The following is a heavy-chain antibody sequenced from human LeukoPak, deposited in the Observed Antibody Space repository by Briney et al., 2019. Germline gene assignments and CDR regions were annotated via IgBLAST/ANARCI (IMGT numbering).Heavy chain of an antibody. Sequence: SETLSLTCGVSGCSITSYYWSWIRQPPGKGLEWIGPVSDGGRTNYSPSHRSRVSISVDTSKNQVSLKLNAVTAADTAVYFCARASTTFDDWGQGTLVSVSS. D-gene: IGHD1-14*01. CDR3: ARASTTFDD. CDR2: VSDGGRT. V-gene: IGHV4-4*07. J-gene: IGHJ4*02. CDR1: GCSITSYY.